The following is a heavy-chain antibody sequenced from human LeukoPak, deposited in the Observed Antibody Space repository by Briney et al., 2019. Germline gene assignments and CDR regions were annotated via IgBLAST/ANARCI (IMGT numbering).Heavy chain of an antibody. CDR3: ARSVSGYDYYFDY. Sequence: PSETLSLTCTVSGGSVSSGSYYWSWIRQPPGKGLEWIGHIYYSGTTNYNPSLKSRVTISVDMSKNQFSLKLGSVTAADTAVYYCARSVSGYDYYFDYWGQGTLVAVSS. CDR2: IYYSGTT. V-gene: IGHV4-61*01. D-gene: IGHD5-12*01. J-gene: IGHJ4*02. CDR1: GGSVSSGSYY.